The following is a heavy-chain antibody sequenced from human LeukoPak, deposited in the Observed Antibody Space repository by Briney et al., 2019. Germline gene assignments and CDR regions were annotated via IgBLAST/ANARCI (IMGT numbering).Heavy chain of an antibody. CDR2: IYSGDSET. V-gene: IGHV5-51*01. J-gene: IGHJ3*02. CDR1: GYRFTTYW. CDR3: ARQAGYCSGGSCYLRRHAFDI. D-gene: IGHD2-15*01. Sequence: GESLKISCQGSGYRFTTYWIGWVRQMPGKGLEWMGIIYSGDSETRYSPSFEGQVTISADKSISTAYLQWSSLKASDTAMYYCARQAGYCSGGSCYLRRHAFDIWGQGTMVTVSS.